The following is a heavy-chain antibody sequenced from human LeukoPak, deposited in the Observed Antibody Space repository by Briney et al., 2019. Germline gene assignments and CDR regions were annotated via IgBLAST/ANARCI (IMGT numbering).Heavy chain of an antibody. CDR1: GGTFSSYA. CDR2: ISAYNGNT. D-gene: IGHD3-3*01. J-gene: IGHJ4*02. CDR3: ARTYYDFWSGYLGYDY. Sequence: GASVKVSCKASGGTFSSYAISWVRQAPGQGLEWMGWISAYNGNTNYAQKLQGRVTMTTDTSTSTAYMELRSLRSDDTAVYYCARTYYDFWSGYLGYDYWGQGTLVTVSS. V-gene: IGHV1-18*01.